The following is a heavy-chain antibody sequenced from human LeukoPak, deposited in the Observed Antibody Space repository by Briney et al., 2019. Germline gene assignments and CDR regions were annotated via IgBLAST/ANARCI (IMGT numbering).Heavy chain of an antibody. CDR1: GFTFSHYY. D-gene: IGHD3-3*01. CDR2: RSASSGST. CDR3: AKVWIRTPLDWFDP. J-gene: IGHJ5*02. V-gene: IGHV3-23*01. Sequence: GGSLRLSCTPSGFTFSHYYKSCVPHSPGRGREGFTHRSASSGSTYCADSVKGRFTISRDNSKNTLYLQMNSLRAEDTAVYYCAKVWIRTPLDWFDPWGQGTLVTVSS.